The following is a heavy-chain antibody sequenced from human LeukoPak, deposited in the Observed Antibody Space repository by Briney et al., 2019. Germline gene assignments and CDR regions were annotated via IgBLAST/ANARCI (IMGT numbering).Heavy chain of an antibody. V-gene: IGHV3-21*04. CDR1: GFTFSSYS. D-gene: IGHD4-4*01. J-gene: IGHJ4*02. CDR2: ISSSSSYI. CDR3: AKGDGVSSNYPNFDY. Sequence: GGSLRLSCAASGFTFSSYSMTWVRQAPGKGLEWVSSISSSSSYIYYADSVKGRFTISRDNSKNTLYLQMNSLRAEDTAVYYCAKGDGVSSNYPNFDYWGQGTLVTVSS.